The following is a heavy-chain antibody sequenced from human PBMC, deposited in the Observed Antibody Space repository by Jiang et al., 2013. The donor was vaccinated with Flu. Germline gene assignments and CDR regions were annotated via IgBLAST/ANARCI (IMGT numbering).Heavy chain of an antibody. J-gene: IGHJ3*02. Sequence: GAEVKKPGASVKVSCKASGYTFTSYGISWVRQAPGQGLEWMGWISAYNGNTNYAQKLQGRVTMTTDTSTSTAYMELRSLRSDDTAVYYCATTWRPGIAVAGFFGMGAFDIWGQGTMVTVSS. D-gene: IGHD6-19*01. V-gene: IGHV1-18*01. CDR3: ATTWRPGIAVAGFFGMGAFDI. CDR1: GYTFTSYG. CDR2: ISAYNGNT.